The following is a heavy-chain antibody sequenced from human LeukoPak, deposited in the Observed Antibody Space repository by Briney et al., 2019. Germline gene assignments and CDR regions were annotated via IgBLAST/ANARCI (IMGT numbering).Heavy chain of an antibody. CDR2: ISTYNGDT. CDR1: GYTFSSYG. Sequence: ASMKVSCKTSGYTFSSYGINWVRQAPGQGLEWMGWISTYNGDTHYAQKLQGRVTMTTDTSTSTAYMDLRSLTSDDTAVYYCVRGILSDDTLTGPWGQGTLVTVSS. CDR3: VRGILSDDTLTGP. J-gene: IGHJ5*02. V-gene: IGHV1-18*01. D-gene: IGHD3-9*01.